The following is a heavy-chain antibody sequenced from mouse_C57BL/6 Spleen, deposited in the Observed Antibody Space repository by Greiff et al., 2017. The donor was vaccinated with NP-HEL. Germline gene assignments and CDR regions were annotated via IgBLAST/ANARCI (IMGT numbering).Heavy chain of an antibody. J-gene: IGHJ2*01. V-gene: IGHV5-9*01. Sequence: EVKLMESGGGLVKPGGSLKLSCAASGFTFSSYTMSWVRQTPEKRLEWVATISGGGGNTYYPDSVKGRFTISRDNAKTTLYLQMSSLRSEDTALYYCARQENWDVRENYFDYWGQGTTLTVSS. CDR3: ARQENWDVRENYFDY. CDR2: ISGGGGNT. CDR1: GFTFSSYT. D-gene: IGHD4-1*01.